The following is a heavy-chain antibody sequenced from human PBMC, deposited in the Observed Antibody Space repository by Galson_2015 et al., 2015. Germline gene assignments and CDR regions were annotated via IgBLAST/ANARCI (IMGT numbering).Heavy chain of an antibody. CDR1: GFTFSNYW. CDR3: ASQTWTGYFDY. D-gene: IGHD3/OR15-3a*01. J-gene: IGHJ4*02. CDR2: IKQDGSEK. V-gene: IGHV3-7*03. Sequence: SLRLSCAASGFTFSNYWMRWVRQAPGKRLEWVANIKQDGSEKYYVDSVKGRFTISRDNAKNSLYLQMNSLRAEDTAIYYCASQTWTGYFDYWGQGTLVTVSS.